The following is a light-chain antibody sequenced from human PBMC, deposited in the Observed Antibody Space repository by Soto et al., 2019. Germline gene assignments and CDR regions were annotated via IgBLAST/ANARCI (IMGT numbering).Light chain of an antibody. CDR1: SSDVGSYNY. V-gene: IGLV2-14*01. J-gene: IGLJ1*01. Sequence: QSVLTQPASVSGSPGQSITISCTGNSSDVGSYNYVSWYQQHPGKAPKLMIYDVSNRPSGVSNRFSGSKSGNTASLTISGLQAEDEADYYCSSYTSSSTLEVFGTGTKVTVL. CDR2: DVS. CDR3: SSYTSSSTLEV.